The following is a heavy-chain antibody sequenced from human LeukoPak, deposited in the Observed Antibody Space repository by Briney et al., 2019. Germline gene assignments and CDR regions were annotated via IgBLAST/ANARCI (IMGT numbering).Heavy chain of an antibody. CDR3: AREGSYDGSTMWYFDY. CDR1: GFTVGSNY. Sequence: GGSLRLSCAASGFTVGSNYMAWVRQAPGKGLAWVSVIYSGGTIYYADSVKGRFTISRDNSKNTLYLQMNSLRAEDTAVYYCAREGSYDGSTMWYFDYWGQGTLVTVSS. V-gene: IGHV3-53*01. CDR2: IYSGGTI. J-gene: IGHJ4*02. D-gene: IGHD3-22*01.